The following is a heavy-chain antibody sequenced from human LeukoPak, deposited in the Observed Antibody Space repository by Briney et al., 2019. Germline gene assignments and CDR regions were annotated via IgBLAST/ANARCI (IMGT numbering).Heavy chain of an antibody. J-gene: IGHJ4*02. V-gene: IGHV4-39*01. Sequence: SETLSLTCTVSGGSISSSSYYWGWIRQPPGKGLEWIGSIYYSGGTYYNPSLKSRVTISVDTSKNQFSLKLSSVTAADTAVYYCARMGITMVRGFDYWGQGTLVTVSS. D-gene: IGHD3-10*01. CDR2: IYYSGGT. CDR3: ARMGITMVRGFDY. CDR1: GGSISSSSYY.